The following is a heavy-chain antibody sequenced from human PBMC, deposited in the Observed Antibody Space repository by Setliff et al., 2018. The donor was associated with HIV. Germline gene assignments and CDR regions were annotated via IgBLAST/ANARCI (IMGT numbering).Heavy chain of an antibody. V-gene: IGHV1-69*05. Sequence: SVKVSCKASGGAFSSYALSWVRQAPGQGLEWMGGIIPIFGTANYAQKFQGRVTITTDESTSTAYMELSSLRSEDTAVYYCARDGASYCSSTSCYKPLSDYWGQGTLVTVSS. CDR3: ARDGASYCSSTSCYKPLSDY. CDR1: GGAFSSYA. D-gene: IGHD2-2*02. J-gene: IGHJ4*02. CDR2: IIPIFGTA.